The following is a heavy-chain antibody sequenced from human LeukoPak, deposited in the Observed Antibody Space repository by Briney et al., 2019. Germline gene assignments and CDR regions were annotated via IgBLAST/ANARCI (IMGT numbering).Heavy chain of an antibody. CDR3: AKDRSVAAAGYYYYGMDV. CDR1: GFTFSSYG. D-gene: IGHD6-13*01. J-gene: IGHJ6*02. Sequence: GGSLRLSCAASGFTFSSYGMHWVRQAPGKGLEWVAVISYDGRNKYYADSVKGRFTISRDNSKNTLYLQMNSLRAEDTAVYYCAKDRSVAAAGYYYYGMDVWGQGTTVTVSS. CDR2: ISYDGRNK. V-gene: IGHV3-30*18.